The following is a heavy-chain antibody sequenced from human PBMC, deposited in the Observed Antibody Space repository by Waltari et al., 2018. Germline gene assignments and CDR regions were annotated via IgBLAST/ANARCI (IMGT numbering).Heavy chain of an antibody. CDR1: GGTFSSYT. CDR2: IIPSLGIA. CDR3: ARGKEYYYDSSGYSDDY. D-gene: IGHD3-22*01. Sequence: QVQLVQSGAEVKKPGSSVKVSCKASGGTFSSYTISWVRQAPGQGLEWMGRIIPSLGIANYAQKFQGRVTITADKSTSTAYMELSSLRSEDTAVYYCARGKEYYYDSSGYSDDYWGQGTLVTVSS. J-gene: IGHJ4*02. V-gene: IGHV1-69*02.